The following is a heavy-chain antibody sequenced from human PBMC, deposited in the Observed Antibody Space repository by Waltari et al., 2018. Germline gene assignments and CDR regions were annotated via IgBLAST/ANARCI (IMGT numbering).Heavy chain of an antibody. D-gene: IGHD2-15*01. J-gene: IGHJ4*02. Sequence: QVQLQESGPGLVKPSQTLSLTCTVPGGSIGSGSYYWSWIRQPAGKGLEWIGRIYASGSTNYNPSLKSRVTISVDTSKNQFSLKLTSVTAADTAVYYCASNVYCSGGSCYAYWGQGTLVTVSS. V-gene: IGHV4-61*02. CDR1: GGSIGSGSYY. CDR2: IYASGST. CDR3: ASNVYCSGGSCYAY.